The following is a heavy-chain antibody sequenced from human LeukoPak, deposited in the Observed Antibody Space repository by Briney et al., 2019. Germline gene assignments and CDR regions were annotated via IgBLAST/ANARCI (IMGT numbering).Heavy chain of an antibody. Sequence: ASVKVSCKASGYTFTSYGISWVRQAPGQGLEWMGWISAYNGNTNYAQKLQGRVTMTTDTSTSTAYMELKRLKSDDTAVYYCARDRGEWEPYYFDYWGQGTLVTVSS. CDR1: GYTFTSYG. J-gene: IGHJ4*02. CDR3: ARDRGEWEPYYFDY. V-gene: IGHV1-18*01. CDR2: ISAYNGNT. D-gene: IGHD1-26*01.